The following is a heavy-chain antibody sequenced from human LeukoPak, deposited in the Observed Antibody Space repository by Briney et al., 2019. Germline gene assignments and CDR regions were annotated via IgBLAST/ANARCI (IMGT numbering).Heavy chain of an antibody. CDR3: AREYSSSWYDAFDI. D-gene: IGHD6-13*01. CDR2: IKQDGSER. J-gene: IGHJ3*02. V-gene: IGHV3-7*01. CDR1: GLTFSSYW. Sequence: GGSLRLSCAASGLTFSSYWMTWVRQSPGRGLEWVANIKQDGSERYYVDSVKGRFTISRDNAKNSLYLQMNSLRAEDTAVYYCAREYSSSWYDAFDIWGQGTMVTVSS.